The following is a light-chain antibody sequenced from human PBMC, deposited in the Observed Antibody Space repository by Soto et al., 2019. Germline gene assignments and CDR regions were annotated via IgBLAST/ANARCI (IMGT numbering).Light chain of an antibody. V-gene: IGLV2-14*01. CDR3: SSYTTGGSYV. CDR2: DVS. CDR1: SRDVGGYNS. J-gene: IGLJ1*01. Sequence: QSVLTQPASVSGSHGLSIAISCTGTSRDVGGYNSVSGYQQQPGKVPKLMIYDVSNRPSGVSNRFSGSKSGNTASLTISGLQAEDEGDYYCSSYTTGGSYVVGTGTKLTVL.